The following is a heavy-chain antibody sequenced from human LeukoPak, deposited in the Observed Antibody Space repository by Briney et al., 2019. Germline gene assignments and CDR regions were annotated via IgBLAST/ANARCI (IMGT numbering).Heavy chain of an antibody. Sequence: SETLSLTRTVSGYSISSGYYWGWIRQPPGKGLEWMGSIYHSGSTYYNPSLKSRVTISVDTSKNQFSLKLSSVTAADTAVYYCARSLLRYYYYYMDVWGKGTTVTVSS. CDR2: IYHSGST. CDR3: ARSLLRYYYYYMDV. V-gene: IGHV4-38-2*02. J-gene: IGHJ6*03. CDR1: GYSISSGYY.